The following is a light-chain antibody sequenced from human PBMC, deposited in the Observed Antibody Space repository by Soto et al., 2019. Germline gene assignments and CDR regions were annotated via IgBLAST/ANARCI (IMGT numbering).Light chain of an antibody. CDR2: GAS. V-gene: IGKV3-20*01. CDR1: QSFSSSY. Sequence: EIVLTQSPGTLSLSPGERATLSCRASQSFSSSYLAWYQQKPGQAPRLLIYGASSRATGIPDRFSGSGSGTDFTLTISSLEPEDFAVYYCQQYGSSPWTFCQGTKVEIK. J-gene: IGKJ1*01. CDR3: QQYGSSPWT.